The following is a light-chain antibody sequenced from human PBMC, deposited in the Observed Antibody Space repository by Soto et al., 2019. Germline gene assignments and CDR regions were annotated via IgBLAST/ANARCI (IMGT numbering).Light chain of an antibody. V-gene: IGKV3-15*01. J-gene: IGKJ1*01. CDR2: GAS. CDR1: QSVSSN. Sequence: VLTQPPATLSVSPGERATLSCRASQSVSSNLAWYQQKPGQAPRLLIYGASTRATGIPARFSGSGSGTEFTLTISSLQSEDFAVYYCQQYNNWPPGTFGQGTKVDI. CDR3: QQYNNWPPGT.